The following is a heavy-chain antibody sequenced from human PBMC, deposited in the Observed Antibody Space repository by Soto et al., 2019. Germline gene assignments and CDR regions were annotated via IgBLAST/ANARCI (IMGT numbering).Heavy chain of an antibody. V-gene: IGHV4-39*01. CDR2: IYYSGST. CDR3: ARLLDRDIVVVVAAPDNDAFDI. J-gene: IGHJ3*02. Sequence: SETLSLTCPFSGGSIRSSSYYWGWIRQPPGKGLEWIGSIYYSGSTYYNPSLKSRVTISVDTSKNQFSLKLSSVTAADTAVYYCARLLDRDIVVVVAAPDNDAFDIWGQGTMVTVSS. CDR1: GGSIRSSSYY. D-gene: IGHD2-15*01.